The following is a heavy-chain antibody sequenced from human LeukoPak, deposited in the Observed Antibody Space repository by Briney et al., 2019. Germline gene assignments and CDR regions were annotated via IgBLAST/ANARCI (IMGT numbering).Heavy chain of an antibody. V-gene: IGHV4-59*01. CDR1: GDSISTYS. J-gene: IGHJ2*01. CDR3: AKAMSSAWNFDL. D-gene: IGHD3-10*01. CDR2: ISYSGST. Sequence: SETLSLTCTDSGDSISTYSWIWIRQPPGKGLECIGYISYSGSTNFNLSLQSRVTMSVATSKNQFSLKLNSVTAADTAVYYCAKAMSSAWNFDLWGRGTLVTVSS.